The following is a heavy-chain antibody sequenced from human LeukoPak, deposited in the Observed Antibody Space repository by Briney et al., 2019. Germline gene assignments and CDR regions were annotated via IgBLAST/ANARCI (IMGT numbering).Heavy chain of an antibody. CDR1: GYTFTSYA. J-gene: IGHJ4*02. D-gene: IGHD1-14*01. CDR2: IYTNTGNP. CDR3: ARDRTLFDY. V-gene: IGHV7-4-1*02. Sequence: ASVKVSCKASGYTFTSYAMNWVRQAPGQGLEWMGWIYTNTGNPTYAQGFAGRFVFSLDTSVSTAYPQISSLKTEDTAVYYCARDRTLFDYWGQGTLVTVSS.